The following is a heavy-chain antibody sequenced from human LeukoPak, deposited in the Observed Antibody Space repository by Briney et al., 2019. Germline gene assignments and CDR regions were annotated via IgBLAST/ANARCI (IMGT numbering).Heavy chain of an antibody. CDR1: GGSISSGGYY. D-gene: IGHD3-10*01. CDR2: IYYSGST. CDR3: ARGGDHYGSGFIDY. Sequence: SETLSLTCTVSGGSISSGGYYWSWIRQHPGKGLEWIGYIYYSGSTYYNPSLKSRVTISVDTSKNQFSLKLSSVTAADTAVYCCARGGDHYGSGFIDYWGQGTLVTVSS. J-gene: IGHJ4*02. V-gene: IGHV4-31*03.